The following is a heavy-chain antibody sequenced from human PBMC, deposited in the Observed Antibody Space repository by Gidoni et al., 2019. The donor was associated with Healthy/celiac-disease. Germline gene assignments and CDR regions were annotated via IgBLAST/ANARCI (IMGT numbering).Heavy chain of an antibody. J-gene: IGHJ6*02. CDR2: IYYSGST. CDR1: GGSISSYY. Sequence: GPGLVKPSETLSLTCTVSGGSISSYYWSWVRQPPGKGLEWIGYIYYSGSTNYNPSLKSRVTISVDTSKNQFSLKLRSVTAADTAVYYCAGGLDYYYGMDVWGQGTTVTVSS. D-gene: IGHD6-19*01. CDR3: AGGLDYYYGMDV. V-gene: IGHV4-59*01.